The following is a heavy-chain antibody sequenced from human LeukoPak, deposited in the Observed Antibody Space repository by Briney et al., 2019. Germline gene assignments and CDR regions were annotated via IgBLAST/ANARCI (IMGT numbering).Heavy chain of an antibody. V-gene: IGHV3-21*01. Sequence: GGSLRLSCAASGFTFSSCGFNWVRQAPGKGLEWVSSIGPNGTDRYYADSVRGRFTISRDNAKNSMYLQMDSLRDEDTAVYYCATETIGRHYDYWGQGTLLTVSS. CDR2: IGPNGTDR. CDR1: GFTFSSCG. CDR3: ATETIGRHYDY. J-gene: IGHJ4*02. D-gene: IGHD1-14*01.